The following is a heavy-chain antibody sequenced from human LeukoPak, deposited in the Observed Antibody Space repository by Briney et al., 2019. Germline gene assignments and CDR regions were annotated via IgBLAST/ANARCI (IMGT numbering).Heavy chain of an antibody. CDR3: ARVPRAAANYYYYYGMDV. V-gene: IGHV4-31*03. Sequence: SETLSLTCTVSGGSISSGGYYWSWIRQHPGKGLEWIGYIYSGSTYYNPSLKSRVTISVDTSKNQFSLKLSSVTAADTAVYYCARVPRAAANYYYYYGMDVWGQGTTATVSS. CDR2: IYSGST. CDR1: GGSISSGGYY. J-gene: IGHJ6*02. D-gene: IGHD2-15*01.